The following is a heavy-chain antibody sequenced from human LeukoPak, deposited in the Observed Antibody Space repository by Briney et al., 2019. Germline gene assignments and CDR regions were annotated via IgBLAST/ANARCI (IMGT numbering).Heavy chain of an antibody. V-gene: IGHV1-2*02. Sequence: ASVKVSCKASGYTFTGYYMHWVRQAPGQGLEWMGWINPNSGGTNYAQKFQGRVTMTRDTSISTAYMELSRLRADDTAVYYCASDSQTYNSSGDFDYWGQGTLVTVSS. CDR1: GYTFTGYY. J-gene: IGHJ4*02. CDR3: ASDSQTYNSSGDFDY. CDR2: INPNSGGT. D-gene: IGHD3-22*01.